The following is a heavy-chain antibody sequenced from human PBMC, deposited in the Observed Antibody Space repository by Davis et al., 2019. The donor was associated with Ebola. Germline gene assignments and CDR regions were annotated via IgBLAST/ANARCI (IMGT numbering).Heavy chain of an antibody. V-gene: IGHV3-66*01. CDR2: INSVGTT. D-gene: IGHD2-2*01. CDR3: ASPVPGVYYGIDV. J-gene: IGHJ6*04. Sequence: GRSLRLSCPASGFTFSNYAMGWVRRALGKGLEWVSVINSVGTTHYTDSVKGRFTISRDNSTNTLYLQMNSLRVEDTGVYYCASPVPGVYYGIDVWGKGTTVTVSS. CDR1: GFTFSNYA.